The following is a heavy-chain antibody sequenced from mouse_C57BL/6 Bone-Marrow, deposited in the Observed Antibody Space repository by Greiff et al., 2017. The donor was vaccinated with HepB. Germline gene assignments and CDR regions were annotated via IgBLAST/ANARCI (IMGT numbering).Heavy chain of an antibody. V-gene: IGHV1-74*01. D-gene: IGHD1-1*01. CDR2: IHPSDSDT. Sequence: VKLMESGAELVKPGASVKVSCKASGYTFTSYWMHWVKQRPGQGLEWIGRIHPSDSDTNYNQKFKGKATLTVDKSSSTAYMQLSSLTSEDSAVYYCANGAYYYGSPGWYFDVWGTGTTVTVSS. J-gene: IGHJ1*03. CDR1: GYTFTSYW. CDR3: ANGAYYYGSPGWYFDV.